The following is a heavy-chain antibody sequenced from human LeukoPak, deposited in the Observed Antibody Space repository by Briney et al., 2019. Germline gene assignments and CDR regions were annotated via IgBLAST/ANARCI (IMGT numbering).Heavy chain of an antibody. CDR2: ISRSGNFI. V-gene: IGHV3-21*01. CDR3: ARVETTCRT. J-gene: IGHJ4*02. CDR1: GFTFSNYA. D-gene: IGHD1-14*01. Sequence: PGGSLRLSCAASGFTFSNYAMNWVRQAPGKGLEWVSSISRSGNFIYYGDSVKGRFTISRDNAKNSLYLQMNSLRAEDTAVYYCARVETTCRTWGQGTLVSVSA.